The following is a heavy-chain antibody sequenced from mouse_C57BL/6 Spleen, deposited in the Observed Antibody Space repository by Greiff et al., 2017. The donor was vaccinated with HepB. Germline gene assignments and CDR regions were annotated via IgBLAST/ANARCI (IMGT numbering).Heavy chain of an antibody. CDR3: ARRWDGNYWYFDV. CDR2: INSDGGST. J-gene: IGHJ1*03. Sequence: EVKLQESGGGLVQPGESLKLSCESNEYEFPSHDMSWVRKTPEKRLELVAAINSDGGSTYYPDTMERRFIIARDNTKKTLYLQMSSLRSEDTALYYCARRWDGNYWYFDVWGTGTTVTVSS. CDR1: EYEFPSHD. V-gene: IGHV5-2*03. D-gene: IGHD2-1*01.